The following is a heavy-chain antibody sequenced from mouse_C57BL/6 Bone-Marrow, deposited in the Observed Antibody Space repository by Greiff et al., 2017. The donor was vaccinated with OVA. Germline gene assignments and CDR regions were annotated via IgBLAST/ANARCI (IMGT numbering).Heavy chain of an antibody. V-gene: IGHV2-2*01. D-gene: IGHD2-4*01. CDR1: GFSLTSYG. CDR3: ASYDYDEKDY. Sequence: QVQLKQSGPGLVQPSQSLSITCTVSGFSLTSYGVHWVRQSPGKGLEWLGVIWSGGSTDYNAAFISRLSISKDNSKSQVFFKMNSLQADDTAIYYCASYDYDEKDYWGQGTTLTVSS. J-gene: IGHJ2*01. CDR2: IWSGGST.